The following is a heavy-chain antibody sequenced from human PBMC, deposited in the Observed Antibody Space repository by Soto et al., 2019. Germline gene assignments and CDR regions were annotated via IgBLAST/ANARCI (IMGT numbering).Heavy chain of an antibody. CDR3: ASELVVVAAFDY. V-gene: IGHV3-21*01. J-gene: IGHJ4*02. CDR2: ISSSSSNT. CDR1: GFSFSSYW. Sequence: GGSLRLSCAASGFSFSSYWMHWIRQAPGKGLEWVSSISSSSSNTYYADSVKGRFTISRDNAKNSLYPQMNSLRAEDTAVYYCASELVVVAAFDYWGQGTLVTVSS. D-gene: IGHD2-15*01.